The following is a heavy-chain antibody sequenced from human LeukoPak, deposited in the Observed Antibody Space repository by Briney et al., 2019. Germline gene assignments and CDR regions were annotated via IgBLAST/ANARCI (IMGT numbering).Heavy chain of an antibody. J-gene: IGHJ5*02. CDR2: INTDGSST. D-gene: IGHD6-19*01. Sequence: GGSLRLSCAASGFTITSYWMHWVRQAPGKGLVWVSRINTDGSSTSYADSVKGRFTISRDNAKNTLYLQMSSLRAEDTAVYYCARALAVAGTGGFDPWGQGTLVTVSS. CDR3: ARALAVAGTGGFDP. CDR1: GFTITSYW. V-gene: IGHV3-74*01.